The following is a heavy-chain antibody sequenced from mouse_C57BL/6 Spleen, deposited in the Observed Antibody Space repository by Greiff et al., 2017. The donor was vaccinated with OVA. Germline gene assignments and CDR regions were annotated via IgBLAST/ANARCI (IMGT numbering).Heavy chain of an antibody. D-gene: IGHD1-1*01. V-gene: IGHV2-5*01. CDR3: AKKIDGSSYDAMDY. CDR1: GFSLTSYG. J-gene: IGHJ4*01. Sequence: QVHVKQSGPGLVQPSQSLSITCTVSGFSLTSYGVHWVRQSPGKGLEWLGVIWRGGSTDYNAAFMSRLSITKDNSKSQVFFKMNSLQADDTAIYYCAKKIDGSSYDAMDYWGQGTSVTVSS. CDR2: IWRGGST.